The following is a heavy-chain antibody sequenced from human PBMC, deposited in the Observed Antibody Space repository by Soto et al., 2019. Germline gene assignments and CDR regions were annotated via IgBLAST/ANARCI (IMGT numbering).Heavy chain of an antibody. D-gene: IGHD1-7*01. Sequence: QVQLVESGGGVVQPGRSLRLSCSASGFTFSDFEMYWIRQAPGKGLDWVSFISYDGSNQYYAGSVKGRFTITRDNSKNTLFLLMSSLRPEYPAVYFCARRTGTAPRFDFWGQGTLVTVSS. J-gene: IGHJ4*02. CDR1: GFTFSDFE. CDR3: ARRTGTAPRFDF. V-gene: IGHV3-30-3*01. CDR2: ISYDGSNQ.